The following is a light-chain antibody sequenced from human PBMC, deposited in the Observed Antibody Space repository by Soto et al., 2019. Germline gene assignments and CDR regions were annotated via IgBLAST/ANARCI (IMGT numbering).Light chain of an antibody. CDR3: QQLKRYPLT. CDR2: DAS. Sequence: DIQLTQSPSFLSASVGDRVTITCRASQGISSYLAWYQQKPGKAPNLLIYDASTLQSGVPARFSGSGSGTEFTLTISSLQPEDFATYYCQQLKRYPLTFGPGTKVDIK. CDR1: QGISSY. V-gene: IGKV1-9*01. J-gene: IGKJ3*01.